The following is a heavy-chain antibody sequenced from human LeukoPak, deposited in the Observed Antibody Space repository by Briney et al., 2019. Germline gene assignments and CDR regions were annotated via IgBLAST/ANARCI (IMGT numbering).Heavy chain of an antibody. V-gene: IGHV6-1*01. CDR3: ARRLTQYDCFDP. CDR2: TYYRSTWYN. J-gene: IGHJ5*02. Sequence: SQTLSLTCSISGDSVSSNSVTWNWIRQSPSRGLEWLGRTYYRSTWYNDYAVSVRGRITVNPDTSKNQFSLHLNSVTPEDAAVYYCARRLTQYDCFDPWGQGTLVTVSS. CDR1: GDSVSSNSVT. D-gene: IGHD2-2*01.